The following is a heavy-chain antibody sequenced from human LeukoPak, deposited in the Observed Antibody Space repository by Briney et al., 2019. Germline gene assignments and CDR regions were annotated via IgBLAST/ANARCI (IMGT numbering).Heavy chain of an antibody. CDR3: ARGRLTSSTVTASPRLPDY. V-gene: IGHV4-34*01. Sequence: SETLSLTCAVYGGSFSGYYWSWIRQPPGKGLEWIGEINHSGSTNYNPSLKSRVTILVDTSKNQFSLKLSSVTAADTAVYYCARGRLTSSTVTASPRLPDYWGQGTLVTVSS. D-gene: IGHD2-21*02. J-gene: IGHJ4*02. CDR2: INHSGST. CDR1: GGSFSGYY.